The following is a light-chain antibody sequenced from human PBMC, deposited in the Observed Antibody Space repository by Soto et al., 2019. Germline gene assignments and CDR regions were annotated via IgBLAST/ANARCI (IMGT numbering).Light chain of an antibody. CDR1: QSISSW. V-gene: IGKV1-5*03. CDR2: KAS. CDR3: QQYNSYPYT. Sequence: DIQMTQSPSTLSASVGDRVTITCRASQSISSWLAWYQQKPGKAPKLLIYKASNLESGVPSRFSGSGSGTEVTLTISSLQPDDFATYYCQQYNSYPYTFGQGTKLEIK. J-gene: IGKJ2*01.